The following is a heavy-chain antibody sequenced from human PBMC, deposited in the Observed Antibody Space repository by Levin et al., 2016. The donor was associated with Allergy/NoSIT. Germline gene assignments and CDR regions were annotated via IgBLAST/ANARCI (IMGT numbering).Heavy chain of an antibody. Sequence: ASVKVSCKTSGFTFIDFYIHWVREAPGQGLEWMGWINPNNGDTKYAQKFQDRVTMTRDTSINTAYMELSSLRSDDTALYYCARSGIGVIWGLTDWGQGTPVIVSS. V-gene: IGHV1-2*02. CDR2: INPNNGDT. J-gene: IGHJ4*02. CDR1: GFTFIDFY. D-gene: IGHD3/OR15-3a*01. CDR3: ARSGIGVIWGLTD.